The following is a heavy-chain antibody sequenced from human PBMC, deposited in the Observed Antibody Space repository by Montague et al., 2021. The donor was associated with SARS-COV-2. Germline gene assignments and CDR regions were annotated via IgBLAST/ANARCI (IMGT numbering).Heavy chain of an antibody. CDR1: GGSISSYY. J-gene: IGHJ4*02. D-gene: IGHD3-10*01. V-gene: IGHV4-59*01. Sequence: SETLSLTCTVSGGSISSYYWSWIRQPPGRGLQWIGYISYSGSTNYNPSLKSRVTISVDTSKNHFTLRLSSVTAADTAIYFRARDRFDFGAGRQGTIDFWGQGTLVTVSS. CDR2: ISYSGST. CDR3: ARDRFDFGAGRQGTIDF.